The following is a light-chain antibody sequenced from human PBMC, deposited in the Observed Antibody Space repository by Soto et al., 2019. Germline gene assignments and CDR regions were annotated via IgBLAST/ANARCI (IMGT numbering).Light chain of an antibody. CDR2: DTS. V-gene: IGKV3-11*01. CDR1: QSVSSY. Sequence: EIVLTQSPATLSLSPGERATLSCRASQSVSSYLAWYQQKPGHAPRLLIYDTSNRATGIPPRFSGSLSGTDFTLTISSLPPEDFAVYYCQQRSNWPLTFGGGTKVEIK. J-gene: IGKJ4*01. CDR3: QQRSNWPLT.